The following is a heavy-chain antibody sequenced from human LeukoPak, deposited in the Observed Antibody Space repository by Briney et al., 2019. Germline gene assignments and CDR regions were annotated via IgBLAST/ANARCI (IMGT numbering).Heavy chain of an antibody. D-gene: IGHD6-6*01. CDR3: TSPYSSSSGYY. Sequence: GGSLRLSCAASGFTFSSYAMSWVRQAPGKGLEWVSAISGSGGSTYYADSVKGRFTISRDNSKNTLYLQMNSLKTEDTAVYYCTSPYSSSSGYYWGQGTLVTVSS. J-gene: IGHJ4*02. CDR2: ISGSGGST. CDR1: GFTFSSYA. V-gene: IGHV3-23*01.